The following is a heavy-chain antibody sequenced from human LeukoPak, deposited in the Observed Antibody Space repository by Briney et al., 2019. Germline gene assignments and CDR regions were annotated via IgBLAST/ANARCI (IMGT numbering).Heavy chain of an antibody. V-gene: IGHV3-53*01. D-gene: IGHD6-13*01. CDR2: IYSGDST. CDR3: TRDLTGTTWSEFDY. CDR1: GCSVSGCY. Sequence: GGSLRLSCVASGCSVSGCYMSWVRQAPAKGLEWVSVIYSGDSTYYADSVKGRFTISRDTTKNTLYPQMNNLRADDTAMYYCTRDLTGTTWSEFDYWGQGTLVTISS. J-gene: IGHJ4*02.